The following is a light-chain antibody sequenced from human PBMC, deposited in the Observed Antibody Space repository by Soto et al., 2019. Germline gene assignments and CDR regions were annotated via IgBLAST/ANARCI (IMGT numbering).Light chain of an antibody. CDR1: QSISNN. V-gene: IGKV3-15*01. Sequence: EIVMTQSPATLSVSPGERSPLSCMASQSISNNVAWYQQKPGQAPRLLIYGASTRATGIPARFSGSWSGTEFTLTISSLQSEDFAVYYCQQYNNWPPITFGQGTQVEIK. J-gene: IGKJ5*01. CDR2: GAS. CDR3: QQYNNWPPIT.